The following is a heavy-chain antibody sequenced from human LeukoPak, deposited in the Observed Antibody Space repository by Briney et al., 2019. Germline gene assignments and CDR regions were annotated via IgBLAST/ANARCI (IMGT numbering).Heavy chain of an antibody. CDR1: GYTFTGYF. CDR3: AGGFNNNWPFDY. V-gene: IGHV1-2*06. D-gene: IGHD1-1*01. J-gene: IGHJ4*02. Sequence: ASVKVSCKASGYTFTGYFMHWVRQAPGQGLEWMGRINPNSGGTDYAQKFQGRVTMARDTSINTAYMELSRLRSDDTAVYYCAGGFNNNWPFDYWGQGTLVTVSS. CDR2: INPNSGGT.